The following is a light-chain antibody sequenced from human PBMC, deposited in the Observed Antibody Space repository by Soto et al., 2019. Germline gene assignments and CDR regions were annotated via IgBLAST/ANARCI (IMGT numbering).Light chain of an antibody. CDR1: SSNLGSGFD. V-gene: IGLV1-40*01. CDR3: QSYDSSLSGHVV. Sequence: QAVVTQPPSVSGAPGQRVTISCTGSSSNLGSGFDVQWYQQLPGTAPKLLIYYNDKRPSGVPDRFSGSKSGTSASLAITGLQADDEADYYCQSYDSSLSGHVVFGGGTKLTVL. J-gene: IGLJ2*01. CDR2: YND.